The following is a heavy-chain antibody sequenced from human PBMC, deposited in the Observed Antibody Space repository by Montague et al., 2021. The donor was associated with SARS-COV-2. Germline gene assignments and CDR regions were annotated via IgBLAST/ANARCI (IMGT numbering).Heavy chain of an antibody. J-gene: IGHJ4*02. Sequence: SETLSLTCTVSGGSISNYYWSWIRQSPGKRLEWIGYIHHTGSSNYSPSLKSRVTISLGTSRNQFSLKLSSVTAADTAVYYCARDGFYCESSGEYLETGGFDNWGQGTLVTVSS. V-gene: IGHV4-59*01. CDR2: IHHTGSS. D-gene: IGHD3-22*01. CDR1: GGSISNYY. CDR3: ARDGFYCESSGEYLETGGFDN.